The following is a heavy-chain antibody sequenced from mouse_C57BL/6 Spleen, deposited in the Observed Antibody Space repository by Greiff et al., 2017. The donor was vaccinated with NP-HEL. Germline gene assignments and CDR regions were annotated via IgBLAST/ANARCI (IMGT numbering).Heavy chain of an antibody. Sequence: VQLQQSGAELVRPGASVKISCKASGYAFSSSGITWVKQRPGKGLEWIGQIYPGDGDTNYTGKFKGKATLTADKSPSTAYMQLSSLTSEDSAVYFCARTGTNYFDYWGQGTTLTVSS. CDR1: GYAFSSSG. J-gene: IGHJ2*01. D-gene: IGHD4-1*01. CDR3: ARTGTNYFDY. V-gene: IGHV1-80*01. CDR2: IYPGDGDT.